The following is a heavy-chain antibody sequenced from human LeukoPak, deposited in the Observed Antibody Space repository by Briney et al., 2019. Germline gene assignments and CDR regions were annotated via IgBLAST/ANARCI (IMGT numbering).Heavy chain of an antibody. CDR1: GGSISSYY. J-gene: IGHJ4*02. D-gene: IGHD3-3*01. Sequence: SETLSLTCTVSGGSISSYYWSWIRQPPGKGLEWIGYIYYSGSTNYNPSLKSRVTISVDTSKNQFSLKLSSVTAADTAVYYCARLQVASDLWSGYIVSYFDYWGQGTLVTVSS. CDR3: ARLQVASDLWSGYIVSYFDY. CDR2: IYYSGST. V-gene: IGHV4-59*01.